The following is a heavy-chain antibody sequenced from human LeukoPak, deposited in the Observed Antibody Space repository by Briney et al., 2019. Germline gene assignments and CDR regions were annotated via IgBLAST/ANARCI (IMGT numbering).Heavy chain of an antibody. V-gene: IGHV3-66*01. CDR1: GFTVSSNY. Sequence: PGGSLRLSCAASGFTVSSNYMSWVRQAPGKGLEWVSVIYSGGSTYYADSVKGRFTISRDNSKNTLYPQMNSLRAEDAAVYYCARDRGAAAIFDYWGQGTLATVSS. CDR3: ARDRGAAAIFDY. CDR2: IYSGGST. D-gene: IGHD6-13*01. J-gene: IGHJ4*02.